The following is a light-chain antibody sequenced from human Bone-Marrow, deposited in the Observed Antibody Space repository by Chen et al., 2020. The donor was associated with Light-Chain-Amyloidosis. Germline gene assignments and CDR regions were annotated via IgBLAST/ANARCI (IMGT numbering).Light chain of an antibody. CDR3: QSADSSGTYEVI. CDR2: RDT. V-gene: IGLV3-25*03. CDR1: DLPTKY. J-gene: IGLJ2*01. Sequence: SYELTQPPSVSVSPGQTARITCAGDDLPTKYAYWYQQKPGQAPVLVIHRDTERPSGISERFSGSSSGTTATLTSSGLQAEDEADYHCQSADSSGTYEVIFGGGTKLTVL.